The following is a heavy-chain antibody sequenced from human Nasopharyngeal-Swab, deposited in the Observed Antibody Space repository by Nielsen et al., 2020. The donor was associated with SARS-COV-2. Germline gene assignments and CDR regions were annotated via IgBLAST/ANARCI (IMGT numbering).Heavy chain of an antibody. CDR3: ARAQDLWLPGVGDYYYYYYGMDV. Sequence: SETLSLTCALSGDSVSSNSAAWNWIRQSPSRGLEWLGRTYYRSKWHNDYAVSVKSRIPINPDTSKNQFSLQLNSVTPEDTAVYYCARAQDLWLPGVGDYYYYYYGMDVWGQGTTVTVSS. V-gene: IGHV6-1*01. CDR1: GDSVSSNSAA. J-gene: IGHJ6*02. CDR2: TYYRSKWHN. D-gene: IGHD3-16*01.